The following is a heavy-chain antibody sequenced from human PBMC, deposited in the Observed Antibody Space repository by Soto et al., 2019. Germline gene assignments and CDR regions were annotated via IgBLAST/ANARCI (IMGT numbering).Heavy chain of an antibody. Sequence: GGSLRLSCAASGFTFSAYGIHWVRQAPGKGLEWVAVISHDGSNTNYADSVKGRFTFSRDNSKDTVYLQMNSLRAEDTAVYYCASGAYYYDSSGYYYYWGQGTLVTVSS. CDR1: GFTFSAYG. D-gene: IGHD3-22*01. CDR2: ISHDGSNT. J-gene: IGHJ4*02. V-gene: IGHV3-30*03. CDR3: ASGAYYYDSSGYYYY.